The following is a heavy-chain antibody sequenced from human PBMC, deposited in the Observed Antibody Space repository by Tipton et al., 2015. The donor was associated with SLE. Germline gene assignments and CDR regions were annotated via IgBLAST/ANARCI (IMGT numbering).Heavy chain of an antibody. CDR3: ASWSPERTSGWSRFDY. CDR2: IYYSGST. D-gene: IGHD6-19*01. V-gene: IGHV4-39*07. J-gene: IGHJ4*02. Sequence: LRLSCTVSGGSISSSSYYWGWIRQPPGKGLEWIGSIYYSGSTNYNPSLKSRVTISVDTSKNQFSLKLSSVTAADTAVYYCASWSPERTSGWSRFDYWGQGTLVTVSS. CDR1: GGSISSSSYY.